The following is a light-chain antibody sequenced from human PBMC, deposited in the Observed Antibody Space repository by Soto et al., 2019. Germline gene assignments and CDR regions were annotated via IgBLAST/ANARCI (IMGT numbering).Light chain of an antibody. CDR2: DVS. CDR1: SSDVGGYNF. V-gene: IGLV2-14*03. CDR3: SSYTTSSTEV. J-gene: IGLJ1*01. Sequence: QSALTQPASVSGSPGQSIAISCTGTSSDVGGYNFVSWYQHHPGKAPKLMIYDVSNRPSGVSNRFSGTKSGNTASLTISGLQAEDEADYYCSSYTTSSTEVLGTGTKLTVL.